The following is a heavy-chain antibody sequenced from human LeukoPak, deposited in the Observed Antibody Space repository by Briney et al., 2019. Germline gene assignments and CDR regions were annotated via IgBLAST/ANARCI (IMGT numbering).Heavy chain of an antibody. V-gene: IGHV4-4*07. J-gene: IGHJ3*02. CDR2: ISGSGTI. CDR3: ARDLALTSAFDI. CDR1: GGSINSY. Sequence: SETLSLTCTVSGGSINSYWSWIRQPAGKGLEWIGRISGSGTITYNPALQSRLSISIDTSKNQFSLKLMSVTAADTAVYHCARDLALTSAFDIWGQGTMVTVSS. D-gene: IGHD3-16*01.